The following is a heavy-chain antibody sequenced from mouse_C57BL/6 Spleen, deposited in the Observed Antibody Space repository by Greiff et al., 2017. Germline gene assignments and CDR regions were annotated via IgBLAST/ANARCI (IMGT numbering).Heavy chain of an antibody. CDR1: GFTFSDYY. V-gene: IGHV5-16*01. CDR3: AREGYYVRVYYFDY. J-gene: IGHJ2*01. D-gene: IGHD1-1*01. CDR2: INYDGSST. Sequence: EVQLVESEGGLVQPGSSMKLSCTASGFTFSDYYMAWVRQVTEKGLEWVANINYDGSSTYYLDSLKSRFIISRDNAKNILYLQMSSLKSEDTATYYCAREGYYVRVYYFDYWGQGTTLTVSS.